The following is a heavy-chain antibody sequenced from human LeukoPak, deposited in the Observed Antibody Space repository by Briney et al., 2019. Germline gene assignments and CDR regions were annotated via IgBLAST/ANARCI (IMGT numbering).Heavy chain of an antibody. CDR2: INPNSGGT. CDR1: GYTFTGYY. J-gene: IGHJ6*02. D-gene: IGHD4-17*01. CDR3: ARDGAINGDYVYYFGMDV. Sequence: ASAKVSCKASGYTFTGYYMHWVRQAPGQGLEWMGWINPNSGGTNYAQKFQARVTLTRDTSISTAYMELNRLRSDDTAVYYCARDGAINGDYVYYFGMDVWGQGTTVTVSS. V-gene: IGHV1-2*02.